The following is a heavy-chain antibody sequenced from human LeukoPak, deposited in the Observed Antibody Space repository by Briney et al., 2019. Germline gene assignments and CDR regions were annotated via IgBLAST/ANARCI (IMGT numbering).Heavy chain of an antibody. CDR1: GFTFSNYA. CDR2: ISSSSSYI. CDR3: ARTGWGAFDY. Sequence: GGSLRLSCAASGFTFSNYAMSWVRQAPGKGMEWVSSISSSSSYIYYADSVKGRFTISRDNAKNSLYLQMNSLRAEDTAVYYCARTGWGAFDYWGQGTLVTVSS. D-gene: IGHD3-16*01. V-gene: IGHV3-21*01. J-gene: IGHJ4*02.